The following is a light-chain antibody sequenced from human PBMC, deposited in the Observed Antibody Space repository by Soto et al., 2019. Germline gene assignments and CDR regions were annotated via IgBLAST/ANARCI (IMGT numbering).Light chain of an antibody. Sequence: QSVLTQPASVSGSPGQSITISCTGTSSDVGGYNYVSWYQQHPGKAPKLMIYEVSNRPSGVSNRFSASKSGNTASLTISGLQAEDESDYYCTSYTSSSTFVFGGGTQLTVL. CDR3: TSYTSSSTFV. CDR1: SSDVGGYNY. J-gene: IGLJ7*01. CDR2: EVS. V-gene: IGLV2-14*01.